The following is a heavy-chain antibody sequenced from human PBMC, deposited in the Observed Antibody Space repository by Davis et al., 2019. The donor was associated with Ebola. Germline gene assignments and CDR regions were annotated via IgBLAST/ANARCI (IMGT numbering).Heavy chain of an antibody. J-gene: IGHJ6*04. CDR2: ISSSSSYI. V-gene: IGHV3-21*01. CDR1: GFTFSSYS. D-gene: IGHD2-2*01. Sequence: PGGSLRLSCAASGFTFSSYSMNWVRQAPGKGLEWVSSISSSSSYIYYADSVKGRFTISRDNAKNSLYLQMNSLRAEDTAVYYCAKAPLTRPYYYYGMDVWGKGTTVTVSS. CDR3: AKAPLTRPYYYYGMDV.